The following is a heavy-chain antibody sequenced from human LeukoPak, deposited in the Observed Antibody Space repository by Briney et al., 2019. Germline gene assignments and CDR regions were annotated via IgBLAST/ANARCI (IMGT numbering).Heavy chain of an antibody. CDR2: IYYSGIT. Sequence: SETLSLTCTVSGGSISSSGYYWGWIRQSPGKVLEWIGSIYYSGITYNNPSLKSRVTMSVDTSKNQFSLKLSSVTAADTAVYYCTQEPHYYDSSGYHYWGQGTLVTVSS. D-gene: IGHD3-22*01. CDR3: TQEPHYYDSSGYHY. J-gene: IGHJ4*02. CDR1: GGSISSSGYY. V-gene: IGHV4-39*01.